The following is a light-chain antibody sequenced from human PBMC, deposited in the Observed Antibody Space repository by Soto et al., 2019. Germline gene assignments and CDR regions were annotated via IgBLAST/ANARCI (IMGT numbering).Light chain of an antibody. Sequence: IVLTQSPGTLSLSPGERATLSCRTSQSVSNTYVAWYQQKPGQAPRLLIYDTSSRVTDIPDRFSGSGSGTDFTLTISRLEPEDFAVVYCQQYGTSEIIFGQGTRLE. CDR3: QQYGTSEII. V-gene: IGKV3-20*01. J-gene: IGKJ5*01. CDR2: DTS. CDR1: QSVSNTY.